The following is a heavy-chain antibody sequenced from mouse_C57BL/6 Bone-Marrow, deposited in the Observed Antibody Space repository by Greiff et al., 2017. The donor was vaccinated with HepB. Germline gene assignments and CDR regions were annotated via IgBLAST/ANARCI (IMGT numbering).Heavy chain of an antibody. Sequence: SGAELMKPGASVKLSCKATGYTFTGYWIEWVKQRPGHGLEWIGEILPGSGSTNYNEKFKGKATFTADTSSNTAYMQLSSLTTEDSAIYYCARRQLRLRQFAYWGQGTLVTVSA. V-gene: IGHV1-9*01. J-gene: IGHJ3*01. D-gene: IGHD3-2*02. CDR1: GYTFTGYW. CDR3: ARRQLRLRQFAY. CDR2: ILPGSGST.